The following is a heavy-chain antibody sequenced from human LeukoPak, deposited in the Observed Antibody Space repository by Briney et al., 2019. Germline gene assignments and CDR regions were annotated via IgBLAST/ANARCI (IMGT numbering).Heavy chain of an antibody. D-gene: IGHD1-1*01. CDR3: ARLRYNWNDVAY. CDR2: INHSGST. CDR1: GGSFSGYY. V-gene: IGHV4-34*01. J-gene: IGHJ4*02. Sequence: PSETLSLTCAVYGGSFSGYYWSWVRQPPGKGLEWIGEINHSGSTNYNPSLKSRVTISVDTSKNQFSLKLSSVTAADTAVYYCARLRYNWNDVAYWGQGTLVTVSS.